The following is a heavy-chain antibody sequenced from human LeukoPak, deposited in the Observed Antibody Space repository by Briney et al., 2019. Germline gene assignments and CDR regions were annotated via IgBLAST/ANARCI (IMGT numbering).Heavy chain of an antibody. CDR3: ASQRRMVRGVIEY. J-gene: IGHJ4*02. CDR1: GFTFSNYA. D-gene: IGHD3-10*01. Sequence: GGSLRLSCAASGFTFSNYAMSWVRQAPGKGLEWVSAISGSGGRTYYADSVKGRFTISRDNSKNTLYLQMNSLRAEDTAVYYCASQRRMVRGVIEYWGQGTLVTVSS. V-gene: IGHV3-23*01. CDR2: ISGSGGRT.